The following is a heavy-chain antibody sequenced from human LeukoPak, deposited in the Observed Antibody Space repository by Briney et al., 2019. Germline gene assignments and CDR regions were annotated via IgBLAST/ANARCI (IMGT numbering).Heavy chain of an antibody. CDR1: GGSITSGSYY. D-gene: IGHD3-22*01. V-gene: IGHV4-61*02. J-gene: IGHJ4*02. CDR3: ARDHSGYFPAFDY. CDR2: INTSGST. Sequence: SETLSLTCTVSGGSITSGSYYWNWIRRPAGKGLEWIGRINTSGSTNYNPSLKSRVTISVDTSKNQFSLKLSSVTAADTAVYYCARDHSGYFPAFDYWGQGALVTVSS.